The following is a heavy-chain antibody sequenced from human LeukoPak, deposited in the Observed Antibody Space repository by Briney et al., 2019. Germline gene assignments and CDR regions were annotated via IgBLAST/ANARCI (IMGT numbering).Heavy chain of an antibody. CDR1: GFTVINSY. Sequence: GALRLSCATSGFTVINSYMRWVRQAPGKGLEWVSGIYSGGSTYYTDSVKARFTISRDNSKNTLYLQMNSLRVEDTAVYHSARDPGYGGNSYRFFDLWGRGTLVTVSS. CDR3: ARDPGYGGNSYRFFDL. D-gene: IGHD4-23*01. CDR2: IYSGGST. V-gene: IGHV3-66*01. J-gene: IGHJ2*01.